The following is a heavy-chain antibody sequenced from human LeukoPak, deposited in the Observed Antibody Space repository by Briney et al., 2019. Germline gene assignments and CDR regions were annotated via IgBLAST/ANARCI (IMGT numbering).Heavy chain of an antibody. J-gene: IGHJ4*02. Sequence: SETLSLTCAVYGGSFSGYYWSWIRHPPGKGLEWIGEINHSGSTNYNPSLKSRVTISVDTSKNQFSLKLSSVTAADTAVYYCAADNLRSGDYWGQGTLVTVSS. D-gene: IGHD4-17*01. CDR3: AADNLRSGDY. CDR2: INHSGST. CDR1: GGSFSGYY. V-gene: IGHV4-34*01.